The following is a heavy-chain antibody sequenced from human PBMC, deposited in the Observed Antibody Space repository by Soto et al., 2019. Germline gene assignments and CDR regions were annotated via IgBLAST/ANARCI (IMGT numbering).Heavy chain of an antibody. CDR3: AKSRGVPAAIMDYYYYMYV. D-gene: IGHD2-2*01. CDR1: GYTFTIYD. V-gene: IGHV1-8*01. Sequence: ASVKVSCKASGYTFTIYDINWVRQATGQGLEWMGWMNPNSGNTGYAQKFQGRVTMTRNTSISTAYMELSSLRSEDTAVYYCAKSRGVPAAIMDYYYYMYVCGKETTVIVSS. J-gene: IGHJ6*03. CDR2: MNPNSGNT.